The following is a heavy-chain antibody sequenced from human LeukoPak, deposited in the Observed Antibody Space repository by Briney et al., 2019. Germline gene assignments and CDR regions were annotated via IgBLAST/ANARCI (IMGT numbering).Heavy chain of an antibody. CDR3: ARDSGDYYDSSGYYNY. V-gene: IGHV3-23*01. CDR2: ISGSGGST. Sequence: QSGGSLRLSCAASGFTFSSYAMSWVRQAPGKGLEWVSAISGSGGSTYYADSVKGRFTISRDNSKNTLYLQMNSLRAEDTAVYYCARDSGDYYDSSGYYNYWGQGTLVTVSS. D-gene: IGHD3-22*01. CDR1: GFTFSSYA. J-gene: IGHJ4*02.